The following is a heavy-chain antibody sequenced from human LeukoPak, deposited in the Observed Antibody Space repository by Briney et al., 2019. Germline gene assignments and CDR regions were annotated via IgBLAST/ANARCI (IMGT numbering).Heavy chain of an antibody. CDR1: GYSFTSYW. CDR3: ARHDVEMATPDY. Sequence: GESLKISCKGSGYSFTSYWIGRVRQMPGKRLEWMGIIYPGDSDTRYSPSFQGQVTIAADKSISTAYLKWTSLKASDTAMYYCARHDVEMATPDYWGQGTLVTVSS. V-gene: IGHV5-51*01. D-gene: IGHD5-24*01. J-gene: IGHJ4*02. CDR2: IYPGDSDT.